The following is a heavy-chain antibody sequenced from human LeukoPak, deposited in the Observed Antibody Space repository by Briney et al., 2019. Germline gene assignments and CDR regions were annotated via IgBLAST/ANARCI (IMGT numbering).Heavy chain of an antibody. CDR2: ISWNSGSI. Sequence: GGSLRLSCAASGFTFDDYAMHWVRQAPGKGLEWVSGISWNSGSIGYADSVKGRFTISRDNAKNSLYLQMNSLRAEDTASYYCARKRMPIVGAEYYFDYWGQGTLVTVSS. CDR1: GFTFDDYA. J-gene: IGHJ4*02. CDR3: ARKRMPIVGAEYYFDY. V-gene: IGHV3-9*01. D-gene: IGHD1-26*01.